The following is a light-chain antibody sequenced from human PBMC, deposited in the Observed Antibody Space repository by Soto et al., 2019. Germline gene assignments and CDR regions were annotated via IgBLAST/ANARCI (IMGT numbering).Light chain of an antibody. CDR2: DVN. V-gene: IGLV2-11*01. CDR1: TIDVGDYKY. Sequence: QSALTQPRSVSGSPGQSVTISCTGTTIDVGDYKYVSWYQQHPGKAPKLIIYDVNKRSSGVPDRFSGSKSGNTASLTISGLQAEDEAEYHCCSHTGSVVFGGGTKLTVL. J-gene: IGLJ2*01. CDR3: CSHTGSVV.